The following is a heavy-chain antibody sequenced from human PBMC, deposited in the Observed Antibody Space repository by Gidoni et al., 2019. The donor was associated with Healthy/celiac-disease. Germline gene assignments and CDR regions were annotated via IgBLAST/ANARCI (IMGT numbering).Heavy chain of an antibody. CDR1: GFTFSSYA. V-gene: IGHV3-30*04. J-gene: IGHJ3*02. CDR2: ISYDGRNK. Sequence: QVQLVESGGGVVQPGRSLRLSWAASGFTFSSYAMHWVRQAPGKGLEWVAVISYDGRNKYYADSVKGRFTISRDNSKNTLYLQMNSLRAEDTAVYYCARDGGNPGAFDIWGQGTMVTVSS. CDR3: ARDGGNPGAFDI. D-gene: IGHD3-16*01.